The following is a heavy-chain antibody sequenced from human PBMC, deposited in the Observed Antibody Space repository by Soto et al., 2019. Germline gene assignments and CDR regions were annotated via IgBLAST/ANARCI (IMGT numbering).Heavy chain of an antibody. J-gene: IGHJ6*02. D-gene: IGHD3-3*01. CDR3: ARDSRVDDFWSGHFPHPQNYYYGMDV. Sequence: GGSLRLSCAASGFTFSSYGMHWVRQAPGKGLEWVAVIWYDGSNKYYADSVKGRFTISRDNSKNTLYLQMNSLGAEDTAVYYWARDSRVDDFWSGHFPHPQNYYYGMDVWGQGTTVTVSS. CDR1: GFTFSSYG. CDR2: IWYDGSNK. V-gene: IGHV3-33*01.